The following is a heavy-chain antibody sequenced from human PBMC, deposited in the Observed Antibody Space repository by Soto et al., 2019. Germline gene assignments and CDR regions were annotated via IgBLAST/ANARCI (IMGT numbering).Heavy chain of an antibody. J-gene: IGHJ6*02. Sequence: EVQLLVSGGGLVQPGGSLRLTCAGSGFNFYNYAMTWVRQAPGKGLEWISVISNAGTTTKYSDSTRGRFTISRDNSRKKVNLEMNSLRAEDTAVYFCVKWGRSGSGISRLDVWGQGTTVTVSS. CDR2: ISNAGTTT. CDR1: GFNFYNYA. CDR3: VKWGRSGSGISRLDV. V-gene: IGHV3-23*01. D-gene: IGHD1-26*01.